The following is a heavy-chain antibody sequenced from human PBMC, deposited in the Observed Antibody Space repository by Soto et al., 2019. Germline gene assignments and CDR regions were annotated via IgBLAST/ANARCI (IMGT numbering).Heavy chain of an antibody. D-gene: IGHD6-25*01. CDR2: IYYSGST. V-gene: IGHV4-30-4*01. J-gene: IGHJ4*02. Sequence: SETLSLTCTVSGGSISSGDYYWSWIRQPPGKGLEWIGYIYYSGSTYYNPSLKSRVTISVDTSKNQFSLKLSSVTAADTAVYYCSRSRRPLTSILSRGQGILVTVFS. CDR1: GGSISSGDYY. CDR3: SRSRRPLTSILS.